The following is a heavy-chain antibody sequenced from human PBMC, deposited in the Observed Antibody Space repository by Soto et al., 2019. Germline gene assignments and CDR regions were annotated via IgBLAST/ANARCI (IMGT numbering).Heavy chain of an antibody. CDR1: GFTLSIGA. CDR3: ARDGQSLAPYALDV. Sequence: RGSLRLSCPASGFTLSIGAMGWVRLAPRKGLQWVAQKWYDGSNKYYADSVKGRFTISRDKSKNTLYVQMDSLRVEDTAVYYCARDGQSLAPYALDVWGQGTPVTVSS. CDR2: KWYDGSNK. V-gene: IGHV3-33*08. D-gene: IGHD6-19*01. J-gene: IGHJ6*02.